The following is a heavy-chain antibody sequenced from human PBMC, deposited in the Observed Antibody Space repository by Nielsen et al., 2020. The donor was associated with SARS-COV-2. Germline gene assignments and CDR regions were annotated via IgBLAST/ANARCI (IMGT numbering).Heavy chain of an antibody. CDR2: IYYSGST. Sequence: SETLSLTCTVSGGSISSSSYYWGWIRQPPGKGLEWIGSIYYSGSTYHNPSLKSRVTISVDTSKNQFSLKLSSVTAADTAVYYCASTTVTTRFGIDYWGQGTLVTVSS. CDR1: GGSISSSSYY. D-gene: IGHD4-17*01. J-gene: IGHJ4*02. CDR3: ASTTVTTRFGIDY. V-gene: IGHV4-39*01.